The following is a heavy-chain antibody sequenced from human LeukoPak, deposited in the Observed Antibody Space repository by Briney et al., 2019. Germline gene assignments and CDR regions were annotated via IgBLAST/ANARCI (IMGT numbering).Heavy chain of an antibody. J-gene: IGHJ4*02. CDR1: GFTFSGSA. V-gene: IGHV3-73*01. D-gene: IGHD5-18*01. CDR3: TRLNLDTAMAVFDY. CDR2: IRSKANSYAT. Sequence: GGSLRLSCAAPGFTFSGSAMHWVRQASGKGLEWVGRIRSKANSYATAYAASVKGRFTISRDDSKNTAYLQMNSLKTEDTAVYYCTRLNLDTAMAVFDYWGQGTLVTVSS.